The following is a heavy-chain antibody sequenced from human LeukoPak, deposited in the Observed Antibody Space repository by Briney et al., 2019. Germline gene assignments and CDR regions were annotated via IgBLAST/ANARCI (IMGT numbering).Heavy chain of an antibody. CDR1: GFTFSSYS. CDR2: ISVSSGST. V-gene: IGHV3-23*01. D-gene: IGHD4-17*01. Sequence: GGSLRLSCAASGFTFSSYSMSWVRKAPGKGLDWVSDISVSSGSTYYADSFKGRFTISRDNSKNTLDLQMNSLRAEDTAVYYCAKVGGDYDYFQHWGQGTLVTVSS. CDR3: AKVGGDYDYFQH. J-gene: IGHJ1*01.